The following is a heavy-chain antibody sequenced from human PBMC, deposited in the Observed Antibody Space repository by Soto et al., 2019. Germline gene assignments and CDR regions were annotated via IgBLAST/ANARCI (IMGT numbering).Heavy chain of an antibody. J-gene: IGHJ5*02. D-gene: IGHD6-25*01. V-gene: IGHV4-61*01. CDR1: GGSVSSGSYY. CDR3: AGQTFTIAAASYGRSNWFDP. Sequence: SETLSLTCTVSGGSVSSGSYYWSWIRQPPGKGLEWIGYIYYSGSTNYNPSLKSRVTISVDTSKNQFSLKLSSVTAADTAVYYCAGQTFTIAAASYGRSNWFDPWGPGTLVTVSS. CDR2: IYYSGST.